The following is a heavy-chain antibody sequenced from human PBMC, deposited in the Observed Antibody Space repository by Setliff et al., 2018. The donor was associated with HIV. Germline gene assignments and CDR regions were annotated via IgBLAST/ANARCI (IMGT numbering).Heavy chain of an antibody. CDR1: GYTFSSYG. V-gene: IGHV1-18*01. Sequence: ASVKVSCKASGYTFSSYGISWVRQAPGQGLEWMGWISAYNGNTNYAQKFQGRVTMTTDTSTSTAYMEVRSLRSDDTAVYYCARGQYGDELFDYWGQGTLVTVSS. CDR3: ARGQYGDELFDY. D-gene: IGHD4-17*01. CDR2: ISAYNGNT. J-gene: IGHJ4*02.